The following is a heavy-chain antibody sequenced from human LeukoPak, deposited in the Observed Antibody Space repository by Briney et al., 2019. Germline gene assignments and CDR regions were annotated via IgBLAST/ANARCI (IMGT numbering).Heavy chain of an antibody. CDR3: AKSSRYGTGWYGKIDY. J-gene: IGHJ4*02. Sequence: GGSLRLSCAASGFTFSSYAMSWVRQAPGKGLEWVSAISDRGDNKQYTDSVKGRLTISRDNSKNTLYLQMNSLRADDTAVYYCAKSSRYGTGWYGKIDYWGQGTLVTVS. CDR2: ISDRGDNK. V-gene: IGHV3-23*01. D-gene: IGHD6-19*01. CDR1: GFTFSSYA.